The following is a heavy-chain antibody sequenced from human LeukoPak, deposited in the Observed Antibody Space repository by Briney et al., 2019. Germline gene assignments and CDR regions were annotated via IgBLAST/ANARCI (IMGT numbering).Heavy chain of an antibody. V-gene: IGHV4-39*07. J-gene: IGHJ4*02. D-gene: IGHD6-13*01. Sequence: SSETLSLTCTVSGGSLSPYFWGWIRQPPGKGLEWIGSIYYSGSTYYNPSLKSRVTISVDTSKNQFSLKLSSVTAADTAVYYCASFNAASFDYWGQGTLVTVSS. CDR2: IYYSGST. CDR1: GGSLSPYF. CDR3: ASFNAASFDY.